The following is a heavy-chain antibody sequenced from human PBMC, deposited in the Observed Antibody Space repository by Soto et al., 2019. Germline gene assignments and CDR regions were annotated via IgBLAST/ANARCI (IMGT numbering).Heavy chain of an antibody. CDR2: INTNSGGT. V-gene: IGHV1-2*02. Sequence: APVTLSLKSAGYAIRGYKIGRVRLAAGKEIEWMGWINTNSGGTNYAQKFQGRVTMTRDTSISTAYMELSRLRSDDTAVYYCVTSGDDGRGSYYFFDFLGQRTLVTVSS. CDR1: GYAIRGYK. CDR3: VTSGDDGRGSYYFFDF. J-gene: IGHJ4*02. D-gene: IGHD3-10*01.